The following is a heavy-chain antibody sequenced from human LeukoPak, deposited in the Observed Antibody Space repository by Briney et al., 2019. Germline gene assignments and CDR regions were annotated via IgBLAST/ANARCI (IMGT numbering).Heavy chain of an antibody. D-gene: IGHD3-3*01. J-gene: IGHJ1*01. Sequence: ASVKVSCKASGYTLTDYYMHWVRQAPGQGLEWMGRINPNSGGTNYAQKFQGRVTMTRDTSISTAYMELSRLRSDDTAVYYCARDSPPYYDFWSGYYDAEYFQHWGQGTLVTVSS. V-gene: IGHV1-2*06. CDR2: INPNSGGT. CDR1: GYTLTDYY. CDR3: ARDSPPYYDFWSGYYDAEYFQH.